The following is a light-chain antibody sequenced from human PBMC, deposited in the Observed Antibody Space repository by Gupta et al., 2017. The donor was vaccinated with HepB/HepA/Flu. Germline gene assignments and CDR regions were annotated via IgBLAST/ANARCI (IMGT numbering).Light chain of an antibody. CDR1: SSDIGAYNH. Sequence: QSALTQSASVSGSLGQSITISCTGTSSDIGAYNHVSWYQQHPGKAPKLMIYDVINRPSGVPNRFSGSKSGNTASLTISGLQAEDEADYYCSSLTTKNTLLFGGGTKLTVL. CDR3: SSLTTKNTLL. J-gene: IGLJ2*01. CDR2: DVI. V-gene: IGLV2-14*03.